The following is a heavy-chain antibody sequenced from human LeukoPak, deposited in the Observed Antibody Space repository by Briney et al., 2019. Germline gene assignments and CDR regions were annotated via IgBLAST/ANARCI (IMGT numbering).Heavy chain of an antibody. D-gene: IGHD3-16*01. V-gene: IGHV3-7*01. J-gene: IGHJ5*02. CDR3: ASQSFAKFDP. Sequence: GGSLRLSCTASGFTFSSFYMSWVRQAPGKGLEWVGNIQPDGSEGYPVDSVKGRFTISRDNARNSLFLQMNSLRVEDTAVYYCASQSFAKFDPWGQGTLVIVSS. CDR2: IQPDGSEG. CDR1: GFTFSSFY.